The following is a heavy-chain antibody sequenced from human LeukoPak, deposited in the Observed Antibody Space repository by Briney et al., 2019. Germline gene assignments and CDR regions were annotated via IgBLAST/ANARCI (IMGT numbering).Heavy chain of an antibody. D-gene: IGHD4-23*01. CDR3: VRRAYCGDSYYFDK. CDR1: GASISGSNYDY. J-gene: IGHJ4*02. Sequence: PSETLSLTCTVSGASISGSNYDYLGRPPQPPVKGLGWIATIYYIGNAYYSPSLTRRVTISVDTSKNQFSLKLTSVTAAHTAVYYCVRRAYCGDSYYFDKWGQGTLVTVSS. V-gene: IGHV4-39*01. CDR2: IYYIGNA.